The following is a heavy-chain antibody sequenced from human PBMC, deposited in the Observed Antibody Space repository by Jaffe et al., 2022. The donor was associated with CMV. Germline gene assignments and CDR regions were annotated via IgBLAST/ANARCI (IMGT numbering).Heavy chain of an antibody. V-gene: IGHV3-33*01. CDR1: GFTFSSYG. J-gene: IGHJ4*02. CDR3: AREERYMEYYFDY. Sequence: QVQLVESGGGVVQPGRSLRLSCAASGFTFSSYGMHWVRQAPGKGLEWVAVIWYDGSNKYYADSVKGRFTISRDNSKNTLYLQMNSLRAEDTAVYYCAREERYMEYYFDYWGQGTLVTVSS. CDR2: IWYDGSNK. D-gene: IGHD1-1*01.